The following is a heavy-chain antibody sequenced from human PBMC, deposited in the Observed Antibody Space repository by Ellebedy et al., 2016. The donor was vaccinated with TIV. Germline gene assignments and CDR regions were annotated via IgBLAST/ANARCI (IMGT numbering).Heavy chain of an antibody. J-gene: IGHJ4*02. CDR1: GGTFSSYA. CDR3: ARGGYSGYEYYFDY. D-gene: IGHD5-12*01. V-gene: IGHV1-69*13. Sequence: AASVKVSCKASGGTFSSYAISWVRQAPGQGLEWMGGIIPIFGTANYAQKFQGRVTITADESTSTAYMELSSLRSEDTAVYYCARGGYSGYEYYFDYWGQGTLVTVSS. CDR2: IIPIFGTA.